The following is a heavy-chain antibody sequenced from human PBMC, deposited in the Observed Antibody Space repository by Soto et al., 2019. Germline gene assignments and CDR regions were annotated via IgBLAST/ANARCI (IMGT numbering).Heavy chain of an antibody. V-gene: IGHV1-18*04. CDR3: AREDQWRAESPGEVFDI. Sequence: ASVKVSCQASGYTSSSYGISWVRQAPGQGLEWMGWISGYNGNTNYAQKFQGRVTMTTDTSTSTAYMELRSLRSDDTAVYYCAREDQWRAESPGEVFDIWRLGTMVSVSS. CDR1: GYTSSSYG. CDR2: ISGYNGNT. D-gene: IGHD6-19*01. J-gene: IGHJ3*02.